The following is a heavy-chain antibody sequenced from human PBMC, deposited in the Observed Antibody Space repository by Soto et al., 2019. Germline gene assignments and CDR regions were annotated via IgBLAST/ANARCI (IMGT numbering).Heavy chain of an antibody. V-gene: IGHV3-72*01. D-gene: IGHD3-22*01. CDR2: TRNKANRYTT. CDR3: AKDPIVVVPPRLFDY. Sequence: GGSLRLSCAASGFTFSDHYMDWVRQAPGKGLEWVGRTRNKANRYTTEYAASVKGRFTISRDDSKNSLYLQMNSLKTDDTAVYYCAKDPIVVVPPRLFDYWGQGTLVTVSS. J-gene: IGHJ4*02. CDR1: GFTFSDHY.